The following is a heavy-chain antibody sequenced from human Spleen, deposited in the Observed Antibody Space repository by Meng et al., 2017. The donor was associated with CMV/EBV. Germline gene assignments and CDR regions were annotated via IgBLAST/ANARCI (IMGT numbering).Heavy chain of an antibody. CDR2: ISYDGSNK. CDR3: AISRDGNRKFDY. V-gene: IGHV3-30*12. CDR1: GFTFNSYG. D-gene: IGHD5-24*01. Sequence: GESLKISCAASGFTFNSYGLHWVRQAPGKGLEWVAFISYDGSNKYYADSVKGRFTISRDNAKDSLYLQMNSLRGEDTAVYYCAISRDGNRKFDYWGQGTLVTVSS. J-gene: IGHJ4*02.